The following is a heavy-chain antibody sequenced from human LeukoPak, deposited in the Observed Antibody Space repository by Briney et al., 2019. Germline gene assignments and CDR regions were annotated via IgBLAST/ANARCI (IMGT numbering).Heavy chain of an antibody. D-gene: IGHD1-1*01. CDR3: ARGYGY. Sequence: QTGGSLRLSCTASGFTFDNYAMSWVRQAPGKGLEWVANIKQDGSEKYYVDSVKGRFTISRDNAKNSLYLQMNSLRAEDTAVYYCARGYGYWGQGTLVTVSS. J-gene: IGHJ4*02. CDR2: IKQDGSEK. CDR1: GFTFDNYA. V-gene: IGHV3-7*01.